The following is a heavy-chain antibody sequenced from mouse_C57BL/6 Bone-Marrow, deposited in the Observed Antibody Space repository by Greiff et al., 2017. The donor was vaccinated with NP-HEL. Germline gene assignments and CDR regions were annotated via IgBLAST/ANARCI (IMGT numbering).Heavy chain of an antibody. CDR1: GYTFTSYW. Sequence: VQLQQPGAELVKPGASVKLSCKASGYTFTSYWMHWVKQRPGQGLEWIGMIHPNSGSTNYNEKFKSKATLTVANSSSTDYMQLSSLTSEDSAVYYCAGAHDYVYAMDYWGQGTSVTVSS. J-gene: IGHJ4*01. V-gene: IGHV1-64*01. CDR2: IHPNSGST. CDR3: AGAHDYVYAMDY. D-gene: IGHD2-4*01.